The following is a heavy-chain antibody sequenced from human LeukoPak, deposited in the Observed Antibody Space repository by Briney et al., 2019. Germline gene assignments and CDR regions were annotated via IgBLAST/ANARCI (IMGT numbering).Heavy chain of an antibody. CDR2: IYYSGST. D-gene: IGHD2-15*01. CDR3: ARIFHCSGGSCYSADV. Sequence: SETLSLTCTVSGASISFYYWSWIRPPPGKGLEWIGYIYYSGSTNYNPSLKSRVTISVDTSKNQFSLKLSSVTAADTAVYYCARIFHCSGGSCYSADVWGQGTTVTVSS. V-gene: IGHV4-59*01. CDR1: GASISFYY. J-gene: IGHJ6*02.